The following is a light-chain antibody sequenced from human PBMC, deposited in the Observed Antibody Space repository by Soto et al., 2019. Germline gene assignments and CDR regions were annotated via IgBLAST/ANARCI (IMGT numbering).Light chain of an antibody. Sequence: DLQMTQSPSTLSASVGDSVTITCRASQSISTWLAWYQQKPGKAPKLLIYKASSLRNGVPSRFSGSGSGTEFTLTIYSLQPDDFASYYCQQYNGYPHTFGQGTKLEIK. CDR1: QSISTW. J-gene: IGKJ2*01. CDR3: QQYNGYPHT. V-gene: IGKV1-5*03. CDR2: KAS.